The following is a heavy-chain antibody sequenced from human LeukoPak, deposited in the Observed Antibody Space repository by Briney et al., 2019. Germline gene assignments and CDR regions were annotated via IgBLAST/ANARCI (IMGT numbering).Heavy chain of an antibody. CDR3: ARNLHYQWYFDL. J-gene: IGHJ2*01. CDR2: IYHSGST. CDR1: GGSISSGGYS. V-gene: IGHV4-30-2*01. D-gene: IGHD2-2*01. Sequence: SQTPSLTCAVSGGSISSGGYSWSWIRQPPGKGLEWIGYIYHSGSTYYNPSLKSRVTISVDRSKNQFSLKLSSVTAADTAVYYCARNLHYQWYFDLWGRGTLVTVSS.